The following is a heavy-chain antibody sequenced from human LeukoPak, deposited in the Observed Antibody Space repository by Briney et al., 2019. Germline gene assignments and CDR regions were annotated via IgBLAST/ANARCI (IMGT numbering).Heavy chain of an antibody. CDR3: ARVISQVCSSTSCFDY. D-gene: IGHD2-2*01. CDR2: IWYDGSNK. CDR1: GFTFSSYG. Sequence: GRSLRLSCAASGFTFSSYGMHWVRQAPGKGLEWVAVIWYDGSNKYYADSVKGRFTISRDNSKNTLYLQMNSLRAEDTAVYYCARVISQVCSSTSCFDYWGQGTLVTVSS. V-gene: IGHV3-30*19. J-gene: IGHJ4*02.